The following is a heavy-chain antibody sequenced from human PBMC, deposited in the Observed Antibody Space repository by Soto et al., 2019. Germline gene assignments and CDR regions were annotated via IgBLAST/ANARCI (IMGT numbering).Heavy chain of an antibody. Sequence: ASVKVSCKVSGYTLTELSMHWVRQAPGKGLEWMGGFDPEDGETIYAQKFQGRVTMTEDTSTDTAYMELSSLRSEDTAVYYCATRRPFYDILTGYYPFDYWGQGTLVTVSS. V-gene: IGHV1-24*01. CDR3: ATRRPFYDILTGYYPFDY. CDR2: FDPEDGET. J-gene: IGHJ4*02. D-gene: IGHD3-9*01. CDR1: GYTLTELS.